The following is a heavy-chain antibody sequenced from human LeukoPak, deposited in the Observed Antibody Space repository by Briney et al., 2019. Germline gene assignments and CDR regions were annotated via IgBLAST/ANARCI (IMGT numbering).Heavy chain of an antibody. CDR2: IYYSGST. D-gene: IGHD2-15*01. Sequence: SETLSLTCTVSGGSISSSSYDWGWIRQPPGKGLEWYGSIYYSGSTYYNPSLKSRVTISVDTSKTQFSLKLSSVTAADTAVYYCARCGLGYCSGGSCYYYYYMDVWGKGTTVTVSS. CDR1: GGSISSSSYD. J-gene: IGHJ6*03. CDR3: ARCGLGYCSGGSCYYYYYMDV. V-gene: IGHV4-39*07.